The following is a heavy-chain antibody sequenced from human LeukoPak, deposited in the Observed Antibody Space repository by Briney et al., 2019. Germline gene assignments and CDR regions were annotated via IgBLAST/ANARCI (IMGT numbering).Heavy chain of an antibody. Sequence: GGSLRLSCAASGVTFDDYAMHWVRQAPGKGLEWVSGISWNSGSIGYADSMKGRFTISRDNAKNSLYLQMNSLRAEDTALYYCAKDSGYDPQDLDYWGQGTLVTVSS. CDR2: ISWNSGSI. CDR1: GVTFDDYA. D-gene: IGHD5-12*01. CDR3: AKDSGYDPQDLDY. J-gene: IGHJ4*02. V-gene: IGHV3-9*01.